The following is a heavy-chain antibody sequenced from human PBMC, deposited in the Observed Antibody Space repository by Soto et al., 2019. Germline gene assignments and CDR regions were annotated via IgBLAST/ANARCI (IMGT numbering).Heavy chain of an antibody. CDR2: ISWDGGRT. J-gene: IGHJ4*02. D-gene: IGHD3-9*01. CDR1: GFSFEDYT. Sequence: GGSLRLSCAASGFSFEDYTMHWVRHTPGKGPEWISLISWDGGRTLYSDSVKGRLIISRDNSKNSLYLQMNSLTTEDTALYFCARDSYDVSTGQKRYFDHWGQGTLVTVSS. CDR3: ARDSYDVSTGQKRYFDH. V-gene: IGHV3-43*01.